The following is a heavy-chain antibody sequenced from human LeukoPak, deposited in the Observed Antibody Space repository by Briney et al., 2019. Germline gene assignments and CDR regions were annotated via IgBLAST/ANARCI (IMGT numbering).Heavy chain of an antibody. V-gene: IGHV4-59*08. D-gene: IGHD6-19*01. CDR2: IYYSGST. J-gene: IGHJ3*02. CDR3: ASIAVAGPGSFDI. Sequence: PSETLSLTCTVSGGSISSYYWSWIRQPPGKGLEWIGYIYYSGSTNYNPSLKSRDTISVDTSKNQFSLKLSSVTAADTAVYYCASIAVAGPGSFDIWGQGTMVTVSS. CDR1: GGSISSYY.